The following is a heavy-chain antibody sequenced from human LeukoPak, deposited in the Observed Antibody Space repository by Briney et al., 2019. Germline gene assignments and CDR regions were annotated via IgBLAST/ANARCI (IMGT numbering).Heavy chain of an antibody. V-gene: IGHV3-23*01. D-gene: IGHD3-10*01. CDR3: ANYGSVSYFAY. Sequence: GGSLRLSCAASGFTFNNYAMSWVRQSPGKGLEWVSSITGSGGGTHYPDSVRGRFTISRDNSKNTLYLQMISLRAEDTAVYYCANYGSVSYFAYWGQGTLVTVSS. CDR1: GFTFNNYA. CDR2: ITGSGGGT. J-gene: IGHJ4*02.